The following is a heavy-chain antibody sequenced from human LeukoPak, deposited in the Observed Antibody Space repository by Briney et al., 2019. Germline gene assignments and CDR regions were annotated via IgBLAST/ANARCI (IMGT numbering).Heavy chain of an antibody. Sequence: SVKVSCKASGGTFSNYAVTWVRQAPGQGLEWMGGIIPILATTNYAQKFQGKVTITADDSTSTAFMEVNSLRSEDTAVYYCAREDFLEWPSGVYDVWGHGTMVTVSS. CDR2: IIPILATT. V-gene: IGHV1-69*13. D-gene: IGHD3-3*01. CDR3: AREDFLEWPSGVYDV. CDR1: GGTFSNYA. J-gene: IGHJ3*01.